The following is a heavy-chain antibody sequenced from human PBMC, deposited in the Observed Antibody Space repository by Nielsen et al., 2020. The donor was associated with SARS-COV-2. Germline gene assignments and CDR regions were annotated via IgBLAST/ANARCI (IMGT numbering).Heavy chain of an antibody. CDR3: AKNPSRRDYGADY. CDR2: IASGGDVD. Sequence: GESLKISCAASGFTFSNYGMHWVRLTPGEGLEWVAVIASGGDVDYYAASVKGRFTISRDNSKSTMFLQMDSLRAEDTAMYYCAKNPSRRDYGADYWGQGTLVTVSS. J-gene: IGHJ4*02. V-gene: IGHV3-30*18. CDR1: GFTFSNYG. D-gene: IGHD4-17*01.